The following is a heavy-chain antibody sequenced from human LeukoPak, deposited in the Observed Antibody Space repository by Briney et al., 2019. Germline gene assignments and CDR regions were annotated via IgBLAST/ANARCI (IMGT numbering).Heavy chain of an antibody. D-gene: IGHD2/OR15-2a*01. CDR3: AREGNGLLSKDFDY. Sequence: ASVKVSCKASGYTFTSYYMHWVRQAPGQGLEWIGYIGPHSSATSSPQEFQGRVTMTRDTSMSTAYMELTRLTSDDTAVYYCAREGNGLLSKDFDYWGQGTLVTVSS. CDR1: GYTFTSYY. V-gene: IGHV1-2*02. J-gene: IGHJ4*02. CDR2: IGPHSSAT.